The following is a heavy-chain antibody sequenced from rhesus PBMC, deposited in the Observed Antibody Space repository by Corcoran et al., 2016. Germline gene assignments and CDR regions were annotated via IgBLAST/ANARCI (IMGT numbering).Heavy chain of an antibody. CDR2: IDSSGST. V-gene: IGHV4S11*01. J-gene: IGHJ4*01. Sequence: QVQLQESGPGLVKPSETLSLICAVSGGSISSSYWSWIRQAPGKGLEWIGRIDSSGSTHYNPSLKSRVTLSVDTSKNQFSLKLSSVTAADTAVYYCANTYYNIWTGYYTFDYWGQGVLVTVSS. CDR3: ANTYYNIWTGYYTFDY. CDR1: GGSISSSY. D-gene: IGHD3-3*01.